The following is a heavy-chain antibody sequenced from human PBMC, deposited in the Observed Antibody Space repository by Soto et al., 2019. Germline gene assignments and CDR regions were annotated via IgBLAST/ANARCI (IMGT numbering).Heavy chain of an antibody. Sequence: QVQLVQSGAEVKKPGSSVKVSCKASGGTFSRSAINWVRQAPGQGLEWMGGIIPVFGKPNYAQKFQGRVTITADEATSTAYMELRRLTSEDTAVYYCARDGSLYDSNGYYYVYWGQGTLVTGSS. J-gene: IGHJ4*02. V-gene: IGHV1-69*01. CDR3: ARDGSLYDSNGYYYVY. CDR1: GGTFSRSA. D-gene: IGHD3-22*01. CDR2: IIPVFGKP.